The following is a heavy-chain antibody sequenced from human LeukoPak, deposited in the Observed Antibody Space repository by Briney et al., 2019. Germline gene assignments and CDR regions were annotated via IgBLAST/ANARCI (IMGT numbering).Heavy chain of an antibody. CDR3: VKDFRGIPIYY. CDR1: GFTFSSFA. D-gene: IGHD3-10*01. J-gene: IGHJ4*02. V-gene: IGHV3-64D*06. Sequence: GGSLRLSCSASGFTFSSFAMYWVRQAPGKGLEYVSDISGDGGSTYYADSVKGRFTISRDNSKNTLYLQMRSLRVEDTAVYYLVKDFRGIPIYYWGPGTLVTVSS. CDR2: ISGDGGST.